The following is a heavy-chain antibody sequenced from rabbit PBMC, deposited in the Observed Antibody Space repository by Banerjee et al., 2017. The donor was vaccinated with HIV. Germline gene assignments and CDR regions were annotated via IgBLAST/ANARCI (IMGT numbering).Heavy chain of an antibody. J-gene: IGHJ4*01. CDR1: GIDFSSYYY. D-gene: IGHD1-1*01. CDR2: IDTGSGYT. CDR3: ARDLASSSGIYFNL. Sequence: QEQLVESGGGLVKPGGTLTLTCKASGIDFSSYYYMCWVRQAPGKGLEWIGCIDTGSGYTYYASWAKGRFTISKTSSTTVTLQMTSLTAADTATYFCARDLASSSGIYFNLWGQCTLVTVS. V-gene: IGHV1S45*01.